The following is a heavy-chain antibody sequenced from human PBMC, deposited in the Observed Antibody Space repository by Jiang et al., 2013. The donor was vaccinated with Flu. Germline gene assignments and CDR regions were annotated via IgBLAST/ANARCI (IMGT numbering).Heavy chain of an antibody. Sequence: GLVKPSETLSLTCTVSGGSISSSSYYWGWIRQPPGKGLEWIGSIYYSGSTYYNPSLKSRVTISVDTSKNQFSLKLSSVTAADTAVYYCARRAVAGTDDYWGQGTLVTVSS. V-gene: IGHV4-39*07. CDR1: GGSISSSSYY. J-gene: IGHJ4*02. CDR3: ARRAVAGTDDY. D-gene: IGHD6-19*01. CDR2: IYYSGST.